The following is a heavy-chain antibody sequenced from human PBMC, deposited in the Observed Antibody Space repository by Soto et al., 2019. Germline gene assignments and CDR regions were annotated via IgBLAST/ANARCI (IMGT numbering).Heavy chain of an antibody. CDR1: GFTFDDYA. J-gene: IGHJ3*02. D-gene: IGHD4-17*01. V-gene: IGHV3-9*01. CDR2: ISWNGGSI. Sequence: EVQLVESGGGLVQPGRSLRLSCAASGFTFDDYAMHWVRQAPGKGLEWVSGISWNGGSIGYADSVKGRFTISRDNAKNSLYLQMNSLRAEDTALYYCAKLDYGDDDAFDIWGQGTMVTVSS. CDR3: AKLDYGDDDAFDI.